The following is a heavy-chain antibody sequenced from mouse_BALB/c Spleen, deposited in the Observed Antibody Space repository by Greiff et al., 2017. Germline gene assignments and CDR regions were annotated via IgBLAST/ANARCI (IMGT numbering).Heavy chain of an antibody. D-gene: IGHD2-14*01. Sequence: EVMLVESGGGLVKPGGSLKLSCAASGFTFSDYYMYWVRQTPEKRLEWVATISDGGSYTYYPDSVKGRFTISRDNAKNNLYLQMSSLKSEDTAMYYCARDRGDRYDEFAYWGQGTLVTVSA. CDR1: GFTFSDYY. J-gene: IGHJ3*01. CDR2: ISDGGSYT. V-gene: IGHV5-4*02. CDR3: ARDRGDRYDEFAY.